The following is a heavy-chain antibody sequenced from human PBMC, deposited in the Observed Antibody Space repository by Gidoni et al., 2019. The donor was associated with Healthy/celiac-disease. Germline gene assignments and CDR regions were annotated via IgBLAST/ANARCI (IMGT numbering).Heavy chain of an antibody. J-gene: IGHJ4*02. CDR1: GFTFSDHY. Sequence: EVQLVESGGGLVQPGGSLRLSCAASGFTFSDHYMDWVRQAPGKGLEWVGRTRNKANSYTTEYAASVKGRFTISRDDSKNALYLQMNSLKTEDTAVYYCARLEFYGDDVDYWGQGTLVTVSS. D-gene: IGHD4-17*01. CDR2: TRNKANSYTT. CDR3: ARLEFYGDDVDY. V-gene: IGHV3-72*01.